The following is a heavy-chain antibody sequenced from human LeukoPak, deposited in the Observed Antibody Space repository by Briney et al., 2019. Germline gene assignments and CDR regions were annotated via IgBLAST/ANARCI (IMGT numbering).Heavy chain of an antibody. Sequence: GGSLRLSCAASGFTFSSYSMNWVRQAPGKGLEWVSSISSSSSYIYYADSVKGRFTISRDNAKNSLYPQMNSLRAEDTAVYYCARDLGNPGYDSSGDGAFDIWGQGTMVTVSS. V-gene: IGHV3-21*01. CDR3: ARDLGNPGYDSSGDGAFDI. CDR1: GFTFSSYS. D-gene: IGHD3-22*01. J-gene: IGHJ3*02. CDR2: ISSSSSYI.